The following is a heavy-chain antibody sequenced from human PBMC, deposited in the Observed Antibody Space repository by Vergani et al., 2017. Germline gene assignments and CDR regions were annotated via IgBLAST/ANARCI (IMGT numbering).Heavy chain of an antibody. CDR1: GYTFTSYA. Sequence: QVQLVQSGAEVKKPGASVKVSCKASGYTFTSYAIHWVRQAPGQRLEWMGWISVDNGNTKYSQNFQGRVTITRDTSANTAYMELSSLRSEDTALYYCARDGGGAGDYPWGQGTLVTVSS. CDR3: ARDGGGAGDYP. V-gene: IGHV1-3*01. CDR2: ISVDNGNT. D-gene: IGHD3-16*01. J-gene: IGHJ5*02.